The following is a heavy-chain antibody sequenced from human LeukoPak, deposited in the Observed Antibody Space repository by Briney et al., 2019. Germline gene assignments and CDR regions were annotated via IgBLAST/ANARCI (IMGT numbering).Heavy chain of an antibody. CDR2: ISAYNGNT. J-gene: IGHJ3*02. CDR1: GYTFTSYG. V-gene: IGHV1-18*01. CDR3: ATDGDSSGYYTGWAFDI. D-gene: IGHD3-22*01. Sequence: ASVKVSCKASGYTFTSYGISWVRQAPGQGLEWMGWISAYNGNTNYAQKLQGRVTMTTDTSTSTAYMELRSLRSDDTAVYYCATDGDSSGYYTGWAFDIWGQGTMVTVSS.